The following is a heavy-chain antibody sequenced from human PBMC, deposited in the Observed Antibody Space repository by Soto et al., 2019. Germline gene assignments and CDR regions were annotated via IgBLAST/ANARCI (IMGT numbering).Heavy chain of an antibody. CDR2: IYYSGST. CDR3: ARDYGLPERSSYYYGMDV. CDR1: GGSISSSSFH. D-gene: IGHD6-6*01. J-gene: IGHJ6*02. V-gene: IGHV4-39*02. Sequence: SETLSLTCTVSGGSISSSSFHWGWIRQPPGKGLEWIGSIYYSGSTYYSPSPKSRVTISVDTSKNQFSLKLSSVTAADTAVYYCARDYGLPERSSYYYGMDVWGQGTTVTVSS.